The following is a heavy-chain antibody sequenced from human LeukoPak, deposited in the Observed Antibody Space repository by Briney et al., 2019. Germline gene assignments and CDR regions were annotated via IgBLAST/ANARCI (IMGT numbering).Heavy chain of an antibody. D-gene: IGHD3-10*01. CDR2: INSDGSST. V-gene: IGHV3-74*01. CDR1: GFTFSSYW. CDR3: ARVYYGSGSTPGFDY. J-gene: IGHJ4*02. Sequence: GGSLRLSCAAPGFTFSSYWMHWVRQAPGKGLVWVSRINSDGSSTSYADPVKGRFTISRDNAKNTLYLQMNSLRAEDTAVYYCARVYYGSGSTPGFDYWGQGTLVTVSS.